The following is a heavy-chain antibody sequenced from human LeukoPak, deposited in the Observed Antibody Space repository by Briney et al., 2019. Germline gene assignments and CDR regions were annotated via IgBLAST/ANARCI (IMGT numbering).Heavy chain of an antibody. J-gene: IGHJ4*02. D-gene: IGHD3-9*01. Sequence: PSETLSLTCTVSGGSISSSSYYWGWIRQPPGKGLEWIGSIYDSGSTYYNPSLKSRVTISVDTSKNQFSLKLSSVTAADTAVYYCARYRDILTGYDYWGQGTLVTVSS. CDR3: ARYRDILTGYDY. CDR2: IYDSGST. V-gene: IGHV4-39*01. CDR1: GGSISSSSYY.